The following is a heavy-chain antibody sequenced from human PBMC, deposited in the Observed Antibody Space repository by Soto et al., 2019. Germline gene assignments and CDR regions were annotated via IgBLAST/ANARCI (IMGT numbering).Heavy chain of an antibody. CDR3: AGLGIAVAGFDY. CDR1: GFTFSSYG. Sequence: GGSLRLSCAASGFTFSSYGMHWVRQAPGKGLEWVAVISYDGSSKYYADSVKGRFTISRDNSKNTLYLQMNSLRAEDTAVYYCAGLGIAVAGFDYWGQGTLVTVSS. V-gene: IGHV3-30*03. CDR2: ISYDGSSK. D-gene: IGHD6-19*01. J-gene: IGHJ4*02.